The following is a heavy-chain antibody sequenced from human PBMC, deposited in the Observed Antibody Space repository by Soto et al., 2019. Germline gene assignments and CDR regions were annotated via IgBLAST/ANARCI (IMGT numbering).Heavy chain of an antibody. CDR3: ATHGPNCSSTSCYVFGP. Sequence: GGSLRLSCAVSGFTFSSYAMSWVRQAPGKGLEWVSAISGSGGSTYYADSVKGRFTISRDNSKNTLYLQMNSLRAEDTAVYYCATHGPNCSSTSCYVFGPWGQGTLVTVSS. CDR2: ISGSGGST. V-gene: IGHV3-23*01. D-gene: IGHD2-2*01. CDR1: GFTFSSYA. J-gene: IGHJ5*02.